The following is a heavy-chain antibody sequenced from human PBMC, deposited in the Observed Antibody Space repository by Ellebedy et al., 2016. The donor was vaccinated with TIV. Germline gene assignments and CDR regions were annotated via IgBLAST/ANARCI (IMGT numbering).Heavy chain of an antibody. CDR2: VSYDGTNK. D-gene: IGHD4-11*01. Sequence: GESLKISCVASGFTFDTYGMHWVRQAPGKGLEWVALVSYDGTNKFYAESVKGRFTIFRDNSNNTLYLEMNSLRSEDTAVYYCARLQMDGDSFDYWGQGTLVTVSS. J-gene: IGHJ4*02. CDR3: ARLQMDGDSFDY. V-gene: IGHV3-30*03. CDR1: GFTFDTYG.